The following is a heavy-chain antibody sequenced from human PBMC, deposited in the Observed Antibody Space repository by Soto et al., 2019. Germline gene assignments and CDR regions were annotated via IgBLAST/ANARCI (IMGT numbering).Heavy chain of an antibody. CDR3: ARDGDIVLVPAAMSVGRYNWFDP. V-gene: IGHV1-18*01. D-gene: IGHD2-2*01. J-gene: IGHJ5*02. CDR1: GYTFTSYG. Sequence: QVQLVQSGAEVKKPGASVKVSCKASGYTFTSYGISWVRQAPGQGLEWMGWISAYNGNTNYAQKLQGRVTMTTDTSTSTAHMELRRLRSDDTAVYYCARDGDIVLVPAAMSVGRYNWFDPWGKGTLVTVSS. CDR2: ISAYNGNT.